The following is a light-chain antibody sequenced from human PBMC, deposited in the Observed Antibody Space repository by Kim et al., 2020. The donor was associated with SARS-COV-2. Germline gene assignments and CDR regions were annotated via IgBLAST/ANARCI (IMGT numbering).Light chain of an antibody. V-gene: IGKV3-20*01. CDR1: QSVSISY. J-gene: IGKJ2*03. CDR3: QQYGSSPPYS. CDR2: GAS. Sequence: SPGERATLSGRASQSVSISYLAWYQQKPGQAPRLLIDGASSRATGIPDRFSGSGSGTDFTLTISRLEPEDFAVYYCQQYGSSPPYSFGQGTKLEI.